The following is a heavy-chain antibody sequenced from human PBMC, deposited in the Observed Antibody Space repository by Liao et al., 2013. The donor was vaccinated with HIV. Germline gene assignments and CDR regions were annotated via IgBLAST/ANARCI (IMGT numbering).Heavy chain of an antibody. D-gene: IGHD2-2*02. CDR1: GGSISSSSYY. V-gene: IGHV4-39*07. CDR3: AVPVDIGGYDAFDI. J-gene: IGHJ3*02. CDR2: IYYSGST. Sequence: QLQLQESGPGLVKPSETLSLTCTVSGGSISSSSYYWGWIRQPPGKGLEWIGSIYYSGSTYYNPSLKSRVTISVDTSKNQFSLKLSSVTAADTAVYYCAVPVDIGGYDAFDIWGQGTMVTVSS.